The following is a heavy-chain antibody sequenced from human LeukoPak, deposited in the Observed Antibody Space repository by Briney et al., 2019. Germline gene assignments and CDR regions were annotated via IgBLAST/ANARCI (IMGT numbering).Heavy chain of an antibody. CDR1: GYSISSGYY. Sequence: SETLSLTCAVSGYSISSGYYWGWIRQPPGKGLEWIGSIYHSGSTYYNPSLKSRVTISVDTSKNQFSLKLSSVTAADTAVYYCARVPMVRGVLNWFDPWGQGTLVTVSS. J-gene: IGHJ5*02. CDR3: ARVPMVRGVLNWFDP. V-gene: IGHV4-38-2*01. D-gene: IGHD3-10*01. CDR2: IYHSGST.